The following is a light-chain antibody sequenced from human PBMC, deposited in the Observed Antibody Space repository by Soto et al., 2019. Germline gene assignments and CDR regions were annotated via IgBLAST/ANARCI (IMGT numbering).Light chain of an antibody. Sequence: DIQMTQSPSTLSASVGDRVTITCRASQTISNYLTWYQQRPGKAPKLLIYRSSSLKNGVPSRFSGSGSGTEFPLTISSLQPDDFATYYCQQDYIYATFGEGTRLEI. V-gene: IGKV1-5*03. J-gene: IGKJ4*02. CDR3: QQDYIYAT. CDR1: QTISNY. CDR2: RSS.